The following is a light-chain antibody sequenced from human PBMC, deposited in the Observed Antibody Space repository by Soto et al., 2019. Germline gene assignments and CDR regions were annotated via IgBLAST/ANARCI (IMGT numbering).Light chain of an antibody. CDR3: QQYVTSSPRT. CDR2: GIS. Sequence: EIVLPQSPGTLSLSPGERATLSCRASHTISSSYLAWHQQKPGQAPRLLMYGISRRATGIPDRFSGSGSGTDFTLTITRLEPEDCAVYYCQQYVTSSPRTFGQGTNVELK. CDR1: HTISSSY. V-gene: IGKV3-20*01. J-gene: IGKJ1*01.